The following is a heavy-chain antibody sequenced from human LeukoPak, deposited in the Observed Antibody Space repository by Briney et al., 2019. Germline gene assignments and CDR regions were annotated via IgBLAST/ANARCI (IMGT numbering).Heavy chain of an antibody. CDR3: ARDRETWYFDF. V-gene: IGHV3-33*01. CDR2: IWYDGSNK. CDR1: AFTFSSFG. Sequence: PGRSLRLSCAASAFTFSSFGMHWVRQAPGKGLEWVAVIWYDGSNKYYADSVEGRFTISGDNSKNTLYLQMNSLRAEDTAVYYCARDRETWYFDFWGQGTLVTVSS. J-gene: IGHJ4*02.